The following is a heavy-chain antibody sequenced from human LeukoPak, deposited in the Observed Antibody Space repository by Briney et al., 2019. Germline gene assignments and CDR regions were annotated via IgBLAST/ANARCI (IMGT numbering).Heavy chain of an antibody. Sequence: ASVKVSCKASGYSFTYYYLHWVRQAPGQGLEWMGIMNPGDDSTTYAQKFQGRVTMTRDTSISTAYMELSRLRSDDTAVYYCAREIGATTDDYWGQGTLVTVSS. J-gene: IGHJ4*02. CDR1: GYSFTYYY. D-gene: IGHD1-26*01. CDR2: MNPGDDST. V-gene: IGHV1-46*01. CDR3: AREIGATTDDY.